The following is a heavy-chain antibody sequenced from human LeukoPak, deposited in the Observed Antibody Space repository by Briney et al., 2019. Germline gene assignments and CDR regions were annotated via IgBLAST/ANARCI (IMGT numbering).Heavy chain of an antibody. Sequence: ASVKVSCKASGYTFTSYAMNWVRQAPGQGLEWMGWINTNTGNPTYAQGFTGRFVFSLDTSVSTAYLQISSLKAEDTAVYYCAREMAVAGTEYYFDYWGQGTLVTVSS. CDR3: AREMAVAGTEYYFDY. CDR1: GYTFTSYA. J-gene: IGHJ4*02. CDR2: INTNTGNP. D-gene: IGHD6-19*01. V-gene: IGHV7-4-1*02.